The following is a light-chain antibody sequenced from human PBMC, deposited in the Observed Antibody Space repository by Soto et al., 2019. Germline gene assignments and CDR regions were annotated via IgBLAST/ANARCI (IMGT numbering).Light chain of an antibody. CDR3: QQYNSYSPLT. J-gene: IGKJ4*01. V-gene: IGKV1-5*03. Sequence: DIQMTQSPSTLSASVGDRFTITCRASQSISSWLAWYQQKPGKAPKLLIYKASSLESGVPSRFSGSGSGTEFTLTISSLQPDDFATYYCQQYNSYSPLTFGGGTKVDI. CDR1: QSISSW. CDR2: KAS.